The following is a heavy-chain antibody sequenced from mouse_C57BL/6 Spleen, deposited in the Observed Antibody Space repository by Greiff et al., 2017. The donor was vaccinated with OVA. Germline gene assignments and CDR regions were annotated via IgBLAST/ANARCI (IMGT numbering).Heavy chain of an antibody. J-gene: IGHJ2*01. CDR1: GYSFTGYY. V-gene: IGHV1-42*01. CDR2: INPSTGGT. CDR3: ARSPAPYFDY. Sequence: EVQLQQSGPELVKPGASVKISCKASGYSFTGYYMNWVKQSPEKSLEWIGEINPSTGGTTYNQKFKAKATLTVDKSSSTAYMQLKSLTSEDSAVYYCARSPAPYFDYWGQGTTLTVSS.